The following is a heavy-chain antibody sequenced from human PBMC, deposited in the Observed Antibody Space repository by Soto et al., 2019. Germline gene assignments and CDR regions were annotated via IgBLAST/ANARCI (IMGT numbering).Heavy chain of an antibody. J-gene: IGHJ6*02. D-gene: IGHD6-13*01. Sequence: PGGSLRLSCAASGFTFGSYEMNWVRQAPGKGLEWVSYISSSGSTIYYADSVKGRFTISRDNAKNSLYLQMNSLRAEDTAVYYCARVIAAAGPKYNYYYYGMDVWGQGTTVTVSS. CDR2: ISSSGSTI. V-gene: IGHV3-48*03. CDR1: GFTFGSYE. CDR3: ARVIAAAGPKYNYYYYGMDV.